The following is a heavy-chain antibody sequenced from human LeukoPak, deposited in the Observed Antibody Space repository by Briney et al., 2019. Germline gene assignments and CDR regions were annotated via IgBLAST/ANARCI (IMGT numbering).Heavy chain of an antibody. V-gene: IGHV3-11*04. CDR1: GFTFGDYY. CDR2: ISSSGTTM. J-gene: IGHJ4*02. D-gene: IGHD3-3*01. Sequence: GGSLRLSCAASGFTFGDYYMGWVRQAPGKGLEWVSYISSSGTTMLYPDYVKGRFTISRDNAQNSLYLQMNSLRAEDTAVYYCARTNYDFWSGDGFDYWGQGTLVTVSS. CDR3: ARTNYDFWSGDGFDY.